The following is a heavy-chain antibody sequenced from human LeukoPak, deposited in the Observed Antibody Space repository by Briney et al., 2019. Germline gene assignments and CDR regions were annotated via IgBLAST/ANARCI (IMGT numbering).Heavy chain of an antibody. D-gene: IGHD3-3*02. CDR1: GGSFSGYC. Sequence: SETLSLTCAVYGGSFSGYCWSWIRQPPGKGLEWIGEINHSGSTNYNPSLKSRVTISVDTSKNQFSLKLSSVTAADTAVYYCALSFLEWLWDLSGDYGMDVWGQGTTVTVSS. CDR2: INHSGST. J-gene: IGHJ6*02. CDR3: ALSFLEWLWDLSGDYGMDV. V-gene: IGHV4-34*01.